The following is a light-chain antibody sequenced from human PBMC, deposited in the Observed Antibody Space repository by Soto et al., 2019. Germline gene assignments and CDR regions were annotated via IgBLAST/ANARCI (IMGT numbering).Light chain of an antibody. J-gene: IGLJ2*01. CDR1: TGAVTSGYY. V-gene: IGLV7-43*01. CDR3: LLYYGGAQVL. Sequence: QAVVTQEPSLTVSPGGTVTLTCASSTGAVTSGYYPNWLQQKPGQAPRALIYSTSNEHSWTPARFSGSLLGGKAALTLSGVQPEDEAEYYCLLYYGGAQVLFGGGTKVTAL. CDR2: STS.